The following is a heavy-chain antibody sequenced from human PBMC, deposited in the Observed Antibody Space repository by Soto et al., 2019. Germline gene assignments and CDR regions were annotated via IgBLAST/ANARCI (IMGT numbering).Heavy chain of an antibody. CDR2: IWYDGSNK. Sequence: GGSLRLSCAASGFTFSSYGMHWVRQAPGKGLEWVAVIWYDGSNKYYADSVKGRFTISRDNSKNTLYLQMNSLRAEDTAVYYCARGVHYYDSSGYYFEFDYFDYWGQGTLVTVSS. V-gene: IGHV3-33*01. CDR3: ARGVHYYDSSGYYFEFDYFDY. J-gene: IGHJ4*02. D-gene: IGHD3-22*01. CDR1: GFTFSSYG.